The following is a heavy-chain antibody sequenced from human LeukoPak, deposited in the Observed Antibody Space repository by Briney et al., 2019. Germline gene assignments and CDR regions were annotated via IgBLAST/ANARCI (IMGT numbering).Heavy chain of an antibody. Sequence: ASVKVSCKASGYTFTTYGITWVRQAPGQGLEWMGWISGNNGNTNYEQKLQGRVTMTTDTSTSTAYMEMGSLSADGTAVYYCARARGDSSSWYVLYWGQGTLVTVSS. CDR2: ISGNNGNT. CDR1: GYTFTTYG. V-gene: IGHV1-18*01. D-gene: IGHD6-13*01. J-gene: IGHJ4*02. CDR3: ARARGDSSSWYVLY.